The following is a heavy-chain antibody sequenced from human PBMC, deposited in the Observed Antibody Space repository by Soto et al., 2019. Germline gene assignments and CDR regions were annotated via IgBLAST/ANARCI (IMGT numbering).Heavy chain of an antibody. V-gene: IGHV4-4*07. CDR2: IYTSGST. J-gene: IGHJ6*02. Sequence: PSETLSLTCTVSGGSISSYYWSWIRQPAGKGLEWIGRIYTSGSTNYNPSLKSRVTMSVDTSKNQFSLKLSSVTAADTAVYYCARGDFWSGYWRYYYGMDVWGQGTTVTVSS. D-gene: IGHD3-3*01. CDR1: GGSISSYY. CDR3: ARGDFWSGYWRYYYGMDV.